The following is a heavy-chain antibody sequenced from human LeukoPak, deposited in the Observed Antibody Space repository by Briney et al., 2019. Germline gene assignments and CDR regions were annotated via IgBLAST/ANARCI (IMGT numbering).Heavy chain of an antibody. D-gene: IGHD6-19*01. CDR3: ASSIAVAFYTHPFAPFDY. CDR1: GFTFSSYS. V-gene: IGHV3-21*01. J-gene: IGHJ4*02. CDR2: ISSSSSYI. Sequence: GGSLRLSCAASGFTFSSYSMNWVRQAPGKGLEWVSSISSSSSYIYYADSVKGRFTISRDNAKNSLYLQMNSLRAEDTAVYYCASSIAVAFYTHPFAPFDYWGQGTLVTVSS.